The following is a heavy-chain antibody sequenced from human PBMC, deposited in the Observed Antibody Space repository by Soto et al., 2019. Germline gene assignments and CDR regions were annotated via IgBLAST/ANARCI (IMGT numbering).Heavy chain of an antibody. D-gene: IGHD3-22*01. CDR2: ILSSDEK. CDR1: GFSLRNARMG. Sequence: QVTLKESGPGLVKPTETLTLTCTFSGFSLRNARMGVSWIRQPPGTALEWLAHILSSDEKSYNTSLKGRVTLSKDTSKRQVVRTMTYVDPVDTATYFCARMLAVNYYYYYVDVWGEGTTVTVSS. V-gene: IGHV2-26*01. CDR3: ARMLAVNYYYYYVDV. J-gene: IGHJ6*03.